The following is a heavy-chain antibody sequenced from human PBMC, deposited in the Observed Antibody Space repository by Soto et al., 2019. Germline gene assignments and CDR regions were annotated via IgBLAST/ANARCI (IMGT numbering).Heavy chain of an antibody. CDR1: GGSISSSSYY. CDR3: ARLSSWSRYDYYGMDV. J-gene: IGHJ6*02. D-gene: IGHD6-13*01. V-gene: IGHV4-39*01. Sequence: SETLSLTCTVSGGSISSSSYYWGWIRQPPGKGLEWIGSIYYSGSTYYNPSLKSRVTISVDTSKNQFSLKLSSVTAADTAVYYCARLSSWSRYDYYGMDVWGQGTTVTVSS. CDR2: IYYSGST.